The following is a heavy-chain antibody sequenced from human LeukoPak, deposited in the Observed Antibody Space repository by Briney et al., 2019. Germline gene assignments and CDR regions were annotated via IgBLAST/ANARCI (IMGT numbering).Heavy chain of an antibody. CDR3: ARGSFRLSGYSSS. D-gene: IGHD5-18*01. CDR1: GGSISGYY. CDR2: IYYTGST. Sequence: SETLSLTCSVSGGSISGYYWSWIRQPPGKGLEWIGYIYYTGSTNYNPSLKSRVGISVDTSKNQFSLNVSSVTAADTAVYYCARGSFRLSGYSSSWGQGTLVTVSS. J-gene: IGHJ4*02. V-gene: IGHV4-59*01.